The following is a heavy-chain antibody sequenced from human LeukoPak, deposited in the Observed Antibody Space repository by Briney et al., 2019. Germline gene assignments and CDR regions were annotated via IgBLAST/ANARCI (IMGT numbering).Heavy chain of an antibody. CDR1: GFTVSSNY. J-gene: IGHJ3*02. CDR2: IYSGGST. D-gene: IGHD2-15*01. Sequence: PGGSLRLSCAASGFTVSSNYMSWVRQAPGKGLEWVSVIYSGGSTYYADSVKGRFTISRDNAKNSLYLQMNSLRAEDTAVYYCARDYCSGGSCYRNDAFDIWGQGTMVTVSS. V-gene: IGHV3-53*01. CDR3: ARDYCSGGSCYRNDAFDI.